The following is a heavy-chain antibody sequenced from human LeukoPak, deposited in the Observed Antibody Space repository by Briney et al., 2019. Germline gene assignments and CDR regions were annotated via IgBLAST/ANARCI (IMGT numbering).Heavy chain of an antibody. CDR2: IYSGGTT. J-gene: IGHJ6*02. CDR1: GFTVSSIY. V-gene: IGHV3-53*01. Sequence: PGGSLRHSCAASGFTVSSIYMSWVRQAPGKGLEWVSLIYSGGTTYYADSVKGRFTISRDNSKNTLYLQMNSLRVEDTAVYYCARAPGYCSGGRCYSDGMDVWGQGTTVTVSS. D-gene: IGHD2-15*01. CDR3: ARAPGYCSGGRCYSDGMDV.